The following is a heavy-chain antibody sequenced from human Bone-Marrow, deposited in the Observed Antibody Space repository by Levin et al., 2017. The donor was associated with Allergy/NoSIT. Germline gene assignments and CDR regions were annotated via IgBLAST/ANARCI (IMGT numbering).Heavy chain of an antibody. CDR2: IHHSGNT. CDR3: AKARGRYALRPFDY. J-gene: IGHJ4*02. CDR1: GYSINSVYY. D-gene: IGHD3-16*01. Sequence: SCTVSGYSINSVYYWGWIRQPPGKGLEWIGSIHHSGNTDYNPSLKSRFTISVDTSKNQFSLKLSSVTAADTAVYYCAKARGRYALRPFDYWGQGTLVTVSS. V-gene: IGHV4-38-2*02.